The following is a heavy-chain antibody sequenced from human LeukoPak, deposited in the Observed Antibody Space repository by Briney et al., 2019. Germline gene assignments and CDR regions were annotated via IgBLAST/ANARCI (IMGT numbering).Heavy chain of an antibody. Sequence: GGSLRLSCAASGFTFSSSGMHWVRQAPGKGLEWVAVRSYDGSNKYYADSVKGRFTISRDNSKNTLYLQMNSLRAGDTAVYYCAKDSYDRSGYYYYYFAYWGQGTQVTVSS. CDR3: AKDSYDRSGYYYYYFAY. J-gene: IGHJ4*02. V-gene: IGHV3-30*18. CDR2: RSYDGSNK. CDR1: GFTFSSSG. D-gene: IGHD3-22*01.